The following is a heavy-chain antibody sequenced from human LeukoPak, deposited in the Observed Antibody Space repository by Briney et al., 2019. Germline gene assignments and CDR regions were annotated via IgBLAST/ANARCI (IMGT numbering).Heavy chain of an antibody. J-gene: IGHJ4*02. CDR3: AREGGFYRPLDY. Sequence: SETLSLTCTLSGGSISNYYWSWIRQPPGKGLEWIGNIFYSGSTNYNPSLKSRVTISLDTSKNQFSLKLTSVTAADTAVYYCAREGGFYRPLDYSGQGTLVTVSS. V-gene: IGHV4-59*12. D-gene: IGHD3-3*01. CDR1: GGSISNYY. CDR2: IFYSGST.